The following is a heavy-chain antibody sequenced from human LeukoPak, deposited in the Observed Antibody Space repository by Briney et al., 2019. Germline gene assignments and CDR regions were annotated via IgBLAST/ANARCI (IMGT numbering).Heavy chain of an antibody. CDR1: GYTFTSYD. J-gene: IGHJ5*02. CDR3: ARAYSSSWYHWFDP. V-gene: IGHV1-8*01. CDR2: MNPNSGNT. Sequence: ASVKVSCKASGYTFTSYDINWVRQATGQGLEWMGWMNPNSGNTGYAQKFQGRVTITADKSTSTAYMELSSLRSEDTAVYYCARAYSSSWYHWFDPWGQGTLVTVSS. D-gene: IGHD6-13*01.